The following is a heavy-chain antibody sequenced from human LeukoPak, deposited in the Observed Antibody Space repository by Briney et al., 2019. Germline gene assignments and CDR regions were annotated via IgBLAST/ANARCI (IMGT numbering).Heavy chain of an antibody. CDR3: ARLRVAVIDY. CDR1: GGSISSSSYY. D-gene: IGHD6-19*01. J-gene: IGHJ4*02. V-gene: IGHV4-39*01. Sequence: PSDTLSLTCTVSGGSISSSSYYSGWIRQPPGKGLEWIGSIYYSGSTYYNPSLKSRVTISVVTSKNQFSLKLSSVTAADTAVYYCARLRVAVIDYWGQGTLVTVSS. CDR2: IYYSGST.